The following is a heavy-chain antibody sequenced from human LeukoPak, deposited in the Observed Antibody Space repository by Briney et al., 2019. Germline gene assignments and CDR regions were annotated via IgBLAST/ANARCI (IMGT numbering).Heavy chain of an antibody. J-gene: IGHJ4*02. D-gene: IGHD3-10*01. CDR1: DDSITMYY. CDR3: ARAVHYSGTSDQYTGGWYYFDF. Sequence: SETLSLTCSVSDDSITMYYWTWIRQPPGKGLEWIGYVDHTGSTNFNPSLNGRVSISRDTTKNLFSLRLRSVTAADTAVYFCARAVHYSGTSDQYTGGWYYFDFWGQGTRVTVSS. V-gene: IGHV4-59*01. CDR2: VDHTGST.